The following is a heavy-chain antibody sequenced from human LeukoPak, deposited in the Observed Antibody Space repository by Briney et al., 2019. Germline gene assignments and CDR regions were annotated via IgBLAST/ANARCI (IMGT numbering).Heavy chain of an antibody. CDR1: GGSISSGDYS. CDR3: ARGLDTNDWSDAFDI. CDR2: MYYSGST. J-gene: IGHJ3*02. V-gene: IGHV4-30-4*07. D-gene: IGHD2-21*01. Sequence: SETLSLTCAVSGGSISSGDYSWSWIRQPPGKGLEWIGYMYYSGSTYSNLSLKSRVTISVDTSKNQFSLRLSSVTAADTAVYYGARGLDTNDWSDAFDIWGQGTMVTVSS.